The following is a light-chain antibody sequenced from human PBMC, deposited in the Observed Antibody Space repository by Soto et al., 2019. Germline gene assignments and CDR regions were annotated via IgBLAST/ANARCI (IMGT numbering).Light chain of an antibody. V-gene: IGKV3-20*01. CDR2: GAS. CDR3: QQYGSSGV. CDR1: QSVSSN. J-gene: IGKJ3*01. Sequence: EIVMTQSPATLSVSPGERATLSCRASQSVSSNLAWYQQKPGQAPRLLIYGASSRATGIPDRFSGSGSGTDFTLTISRLEPEDFAVYYCQQYGSSGVFGPGTKVDIK.